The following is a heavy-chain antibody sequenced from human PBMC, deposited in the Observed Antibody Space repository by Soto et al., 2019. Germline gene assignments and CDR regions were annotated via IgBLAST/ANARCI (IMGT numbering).Heavy chain of an antibody. CDR2: ISFDGGKK. CDR3: AKASVVVAAKGAVDYYYGMDV. Sequence: PGGSLRLSCAASGFTFNYYDIQWVRQAPGKGLEWVAVISFDGGKKYYADSVRGRFTISRANSNNTVFLQMNSLRGEDTAVYYCAKASVVVAAKGAVDYYYGMDVWGQGTTVTVSS. V-gene: IGHV3-30-3*01. J-gene: IGHJ6*02. D-gene: IGHD2-15*01. CDR1: GFTFNYYD.